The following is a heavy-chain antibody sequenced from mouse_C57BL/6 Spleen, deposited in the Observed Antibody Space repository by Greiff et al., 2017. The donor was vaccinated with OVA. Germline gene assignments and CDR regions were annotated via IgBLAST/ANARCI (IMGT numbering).Heavy chain of an antibody. D-gene: IGHD2-3*01. Sequence: EVKLLESGGGLVQPAGSLSLSCAASGFTFTDYYMSWVRQPPGKALEWLGFIRNKANGYTTEYSASVTGRFNISRDKSQSILYLQMNALRAEDSATYFCASGDGYPYYFDYWGQGTTLTVSS. CDR2: IRNKANGYTT. CDR3: ASGDGYPYYFDY. V-gene: IGHV7-3*01. J-gene: IGHJ2*01. CDR1: GFTFTDYY.